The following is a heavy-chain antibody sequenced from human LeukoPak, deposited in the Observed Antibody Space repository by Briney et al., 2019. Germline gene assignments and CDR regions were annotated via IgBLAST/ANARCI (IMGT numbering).Heavy chain of an antibody. CDR1: GYTFTSYD. Sequence: ASVKVSCKASGYTFTSYDINWVRQATGQGPEWMGWMNPNSGNTGYAQKFQGRLTVTRSTSIGTAYMELSSLRSEDTAFYYCARGHGYCSAGSCQAFDYWGQGTLVTVSS. CDR3: ARGHGYCSAGSCQAFDY. J-gene: IGHJ4*02. D-gene: IGHD2-15*01. CDR2: MNPNSGNT. V-gene: IGHV1-8*01.